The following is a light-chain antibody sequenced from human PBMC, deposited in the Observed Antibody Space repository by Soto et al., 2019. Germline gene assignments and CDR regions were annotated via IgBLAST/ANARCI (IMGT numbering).Light chain of an antibody. V-gene: IGKV3-20*01. CDR1: QSVSSSY. J-gene: IGKJ1*01. CDR3: QQYGSSPRT. Sequence: EIVLTQSPGTLSLSPGERATLSCRASQSVSSSYLAWYQHKPGQAPRLLIYGASSRATGIPDRFSGSGSGTDFTLTISRLEPEDCAVYYCQQYGSSPRTFGQGTKVEIK. CDR2: GAS.